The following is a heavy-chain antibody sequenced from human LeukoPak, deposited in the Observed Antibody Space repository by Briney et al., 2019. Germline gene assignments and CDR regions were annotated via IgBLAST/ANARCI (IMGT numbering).Heavy chain of an antibody. V-gene: IGHV3-21*01. J-gene: IGHJ4*02. D-gene: IGHD6-13*01. CDR1: GFTLSRYS. CDR3: ARDGGSSWSGSYYFDY. Sequence: GGSLRLSCAASGFTLSRYSMNWVRQAPGKGLEWVSSISTSSSYIYYADSVKGRFTISRDNAKNSLYLQMNSLRAEDTAVYYCARDGGSSWSGSYYFDYWGQGTLVTVSS. CDR2: ISTSSSYI.